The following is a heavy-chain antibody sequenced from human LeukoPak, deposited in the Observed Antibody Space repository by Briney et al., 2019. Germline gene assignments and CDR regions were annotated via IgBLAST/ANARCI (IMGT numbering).Heavy chain of an antibody. CDR1: GGTFSSYA. J-gene: IGHJ4*02. D-gene: IGHD6-19*01. V-gene: IGHV1-69*06. CDR2: IIPIFGTA. CDR3: AREGIAVAGNDY. Sequence: EASVKVSCKASGGTFSSYAISWVRQAPGQGLEWMGGIIPIFGTANYAQKFQGRVTITADKSTSTAYMELSSLRSEDTAVYYCAREGIAVAGNDYWGQGTLVTVSS.